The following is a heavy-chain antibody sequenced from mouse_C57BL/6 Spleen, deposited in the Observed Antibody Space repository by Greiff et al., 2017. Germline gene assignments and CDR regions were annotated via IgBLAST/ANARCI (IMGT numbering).Heavy chain of an antibody. CDR2: ISDGGSYT. Sequence: EVKVEESGGGLVKPGGSLKLSCAASGFTFSSYAMSWVRQTPEQRLEWVATISDGGSYTYYPDNVKGRFTISRDNAKNNLYLQMSHLKSEDTAMYYCARDGGDYDPFDYWGQGTTLTVSS. J-gene: IGHJ2*01. CDR3: ARDGGDYDPFDY. CDR1: GFTFSSYA. V-gene: IGHV5-4*01. D-gene: IGHD2-4*01.